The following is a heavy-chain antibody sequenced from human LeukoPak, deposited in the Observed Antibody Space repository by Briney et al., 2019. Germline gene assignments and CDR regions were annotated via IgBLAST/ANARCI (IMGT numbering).Heavy chain of an antibody. Sequence: GGSLRLSCAASGFTFSTYSMNWVRQAPGKGLEWVSHITSSSTIYYADSVKGRFTISRDNAKNSLYLQMNSLRDEDTAVYYCARRFDSWGQGTLVTVSS. CDR2: ITSSSTI. CDR3: ARRFDS. CDR1: GFTFSTYS. J-gene: IGHJ4*02. V-gene: IGHV3-48*02.